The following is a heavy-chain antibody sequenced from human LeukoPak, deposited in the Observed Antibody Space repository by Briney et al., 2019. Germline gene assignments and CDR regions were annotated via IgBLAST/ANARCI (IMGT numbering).Heavy chain of an antibody. Sequence: GGSLRLSCAASGFPFSSYWMHWVRQAPGKGLVWLSRINSDGYSISYADSVKGRFTISRDNAKNTLYLQMNTLRADDTAMYYCARGEAVAGTDYWGQGALVTVSS. D-gene: IGHD6-19*01. J-gene: IGHJ4*02. CDR2: INSDGYSI. CDR3: ARGEAVAGTDY. V-gene: IGHV3-74*01. CDR1: GFPFSSYW.